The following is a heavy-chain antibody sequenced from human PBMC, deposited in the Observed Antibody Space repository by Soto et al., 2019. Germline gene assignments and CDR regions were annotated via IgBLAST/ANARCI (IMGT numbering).Heavy chain of an antibody. CDR2: ISSSSSFI. J-gene: IGHJ4*02. Sequence: EVQLVESGGGLVKPGGSLRLSCAASGFSLSDYSMNWIRQAPGKGLEWVASISSSSSFIHYAESMKGRFTISRDNAKNSLYLQMNSLSAECTAVYYCAGSSDDGRDNWGQGTLVTVSS. D-gene: IGHD1-26*01. CDR3: AGSSDDGRDN. V-gene: IGHV3-21*01. CDR1: GFSLSDYS.